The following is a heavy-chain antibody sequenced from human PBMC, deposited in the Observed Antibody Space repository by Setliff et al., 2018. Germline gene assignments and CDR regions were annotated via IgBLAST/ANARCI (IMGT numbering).Heavy chain of an antibody. CDR2: LHYRGST. J-gene: IGHJ4*02. CDR1: GGPISSGNCY. V-gene: IGHV4-39*02. Sequence: PSETLSLTCTVSGGPISSGNCYWGWIRQPPGKGLEWIGSLHYRGSTHDNPSLRSRVTMSVDTSKNHFSLNLRSVTAADTAVYYCARLSPYTTGPPVDYWGQGTLVTVSS. CDR3: ARLSPYTTGPPVDY. D-gene: IGHD1-1*01.